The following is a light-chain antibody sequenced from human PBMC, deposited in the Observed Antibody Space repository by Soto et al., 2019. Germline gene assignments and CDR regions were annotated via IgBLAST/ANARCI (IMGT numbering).Light chain of an antibody. Sequence: QSVLTQPPSASGTPGQRVTISCSGSSSNIGSNTVNWYQQLPGTAPKLLIYSNNQRPSGVPDRFSGSKSGTSASLAISGLQSEDEPDYYCAALDDSLNGWVFGGGTKLTVL. J-gene: IGLJ3*02. V-gene: IGLV1-44*01. CDR2: SNN. CDR3: AALDDSLNGWV. CDR1: SSNIGSNT.